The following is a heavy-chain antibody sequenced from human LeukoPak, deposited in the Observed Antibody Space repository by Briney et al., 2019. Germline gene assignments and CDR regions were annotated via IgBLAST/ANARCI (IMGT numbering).Heavy chain of an antibody. D-gene: IGHD4/OR15-4a*01. CDR2: IYSGST. CDR1: GGTVTSNP. J-gene: IGHJ4*02. V-gene: IGHV3-53*01. Sequence: GSLRLSGTGPGGTVTSNPMSWVRQAPGKGLEWVSFIYSGSTHYSDSVKGRFTISRDNSKNTLYLQMNSLRAEDTAVYYCARRAGAYSHPYDYWGQGTLVTVSS. CDR3: ARRAGAYSHPYDY.